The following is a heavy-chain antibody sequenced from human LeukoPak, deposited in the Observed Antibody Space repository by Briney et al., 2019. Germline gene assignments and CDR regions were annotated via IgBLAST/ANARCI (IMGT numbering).Heavy chain of an antibody. J-gene: IGHJ5*02. Sequence: ATVKISCKASGYTFTDYYMHWVQQAPGKGLEWMGRVDPEDGETIYAEKFQGRVTITADTSTDTAYMELSSLRSEDTAVYYCATVTQLFLFDPWGQGTLVTVSS. CDR3: ATVTQLFLFDP. CDR1: GYTFTDYY. V-gene: IGHV1-69-2*01. D-gene: IGHD2-15*01. CDR2: VDPEDGET.